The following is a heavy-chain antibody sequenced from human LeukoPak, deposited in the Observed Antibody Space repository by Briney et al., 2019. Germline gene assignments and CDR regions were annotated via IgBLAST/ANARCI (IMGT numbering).Heavy chain of an antibody. CDR1: GFTFSSYA. CDR3: ARARDGSPRDGMDV. V-gene: IGHV3-30-3*01. CDR2: ISYDGSNK. D-gene: IGHD1-26*01. Sequence: GGPLRLSCAASGFTFSSYAMHWVRQAPGKGLEWVAVISYDGSNKYYADSVKGRFTISRDNSKNTLYLQMNSLRAEDTAVYYCARARDGSPRDGMDVWGQGTTVTVSS. J-gene: IGHJ6*02.